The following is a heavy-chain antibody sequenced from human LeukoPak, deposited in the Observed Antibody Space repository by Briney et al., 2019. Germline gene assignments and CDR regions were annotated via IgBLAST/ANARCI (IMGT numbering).Heavy chain of an antibody. V-gene: IGHV4-34*01. CDR3: ARWEDIVVVGFDY. CDR2: INHSGST. J-gene: IGHJ4*02. D-gene: IGHD2-2*01. Sequence: PSETLSLTCAVYGGSFSGYYWSWIRQPPGKGLEWIGEINHSGSTNYNPSLKSRVTISVDTSKNQFSLKLSSVTAADTAVYYCARWEDIVVVGFDYWGQGTLVTVSS. CDR1: GGSFSGYY.